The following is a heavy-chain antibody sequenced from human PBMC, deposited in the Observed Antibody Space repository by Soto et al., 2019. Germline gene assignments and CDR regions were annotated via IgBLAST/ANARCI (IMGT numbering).Heavy chain of an antibody. Sequence: SEILSLTCSVSGDSISTVDYFWAWIRQPPGQALEYIGYIYKSATTYYNPSFESRVAISLDTSKSQFSLNVTSVTAADTAVYFCARGRYCLTGRCFPNWFDSWGQGTLVTVSS. D-gene: IGHD2-15*01. CDR3: ARGRYCLTGRCFPNWFDS. CDR1: GDSISTVDYF. J-gene: IGHJ5*01. CDR2: IYKSATT. V-gene: IGHV4-30-4*01.